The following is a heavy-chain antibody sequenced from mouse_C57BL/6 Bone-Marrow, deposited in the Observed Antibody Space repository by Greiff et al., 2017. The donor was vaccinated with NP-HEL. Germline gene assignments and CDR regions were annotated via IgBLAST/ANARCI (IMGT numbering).Heavy chain of an antibody. V-gene: IGHV5-17*01. CDR3: APMDFDY. CDR2: ISSGSSTI. Sequence: EVNVEESGGGLVKPGGSLKLSCAASGFTFSDYGMHWVRQAPEKGLEWVAYISSGSSTIYYADTVKGRFTISRDNAKNTLFLQMTSLRSEDTAMYYCAPMDFDYWGQGTTLTVSS. J-gene: IGHJ2*01. CDR1: GFTFSDYG.